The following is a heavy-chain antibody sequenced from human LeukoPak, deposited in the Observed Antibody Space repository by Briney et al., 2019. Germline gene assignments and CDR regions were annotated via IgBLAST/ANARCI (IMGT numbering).Heavy chain of an antibody. CDR1: GGSISSSSYY. CDR2: IYYSGST. J-gene: IGHJ4*02. Sequence: SETLSLTCTVSGGSISSSSYYWGWIRQPPGKGLEWIGSIYYSGSTYYNPSLKSRVTMSVDTSKNQFSLKLSSVTAADTAVYYCARVLYSSGYPFDYWGQGTLVTVSS. V-gene: IGHV4-39*07. D-gene: IGHD3-22*01. CDR3: ARVLYSSGYPFDY.